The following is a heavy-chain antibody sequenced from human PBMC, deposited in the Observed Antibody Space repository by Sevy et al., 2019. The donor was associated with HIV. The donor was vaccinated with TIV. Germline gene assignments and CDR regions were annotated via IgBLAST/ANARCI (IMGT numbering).Heavy chain of an antibody. J-gene: IGHJ6*02. V-gene: IGHV3-33*01. CDR1: GFTFGSYG. CDR2: IWYAGSDK. D-gene: IGHD3-10*01. Sequence: GGSLRLSCAASGFTFGSYGMHWVRQAPGKGLEWVAVIWYAGSDKYYADSVKGRFTVSRDNSKNTLYLQMNSLRAEDTAVYYCASDEAPMAQGDYYYYYGMDVWGQGTTVTVSS. CDR3: ASDEAPMAQGDYYYYYGMDV.